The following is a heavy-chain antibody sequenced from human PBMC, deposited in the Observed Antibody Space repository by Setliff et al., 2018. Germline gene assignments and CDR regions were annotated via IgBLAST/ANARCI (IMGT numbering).Heavy chain of an antibody. CDR3: ARDRSFCRGASCYTLAY. CDR2: IIPVYGKP. Sequence: SVKVSCKGSGGKYAVGWVRQAPGQGLEWMGGIIPVYGKPNYAQKFRGRVTITADESTDTAYMELSSLRSDDAAVYYCARDRSFCRGASCYTLAYWGQGSLVTVSS. CDR1: GGKYA. J-gene: IGHJ4*02. V-gene: IGHV1-69*13. D-gene: IGHD2-21*01.